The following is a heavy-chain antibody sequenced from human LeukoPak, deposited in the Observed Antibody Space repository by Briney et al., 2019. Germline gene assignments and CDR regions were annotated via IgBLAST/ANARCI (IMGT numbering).Heavy chain of an antibody. Sequence: GGPLSLSCAASGFTFSSYGMHWVRQAPGKGLDWVAFIRYDGSNKYYADSVKSRFTISRDNSNNTLYLQMNSLRAEDTAVYYCAKDPSGATTNYYYYMDVWGKGTTVTVPS. CDR1: GFTFSSYG. V-gene: IGHV3-30*02. J-gene: IGHJ6*03. D-gene: IGHD1-26*01. CDR2: IRYDGSNK. CDR3: AKDPSGATTNYYYYMDV.